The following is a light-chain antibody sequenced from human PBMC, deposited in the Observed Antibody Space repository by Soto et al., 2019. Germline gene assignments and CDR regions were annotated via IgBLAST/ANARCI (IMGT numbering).Light chain of an antibody. CDR2: GAS. CDR1: QSIRSN. V-gene: IGKV3D-15*01. Sequence: EIVMTQSPATLSVSPGERVTLSCRASQSIRSNLAWYQQQPGQTPRLLIYGASTRATDIPARFSGSGSGTELTLTVSSQQSEDFAVYYCQQYNSWPLTFSGGTKVEIK. J-gene: IGKJ4*01. CDR3: QQYNSWPLT.